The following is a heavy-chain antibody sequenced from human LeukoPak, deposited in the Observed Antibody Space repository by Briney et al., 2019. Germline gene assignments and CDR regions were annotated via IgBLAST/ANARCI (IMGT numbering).Heavy chain of an antibody. J-gene: IGHJ5*02. CDR2: IKQDGSEK. CDR3: ARPVVTPFGEWFDP. V-gene: IGHV3-7*01. CDR1: GFTFSSYW. D-gene: IGHD4-23*01. Sequence: GGSLRLSCAASGFTFSSYWMSWVRQAPGKGLEWVANIKQDGSEKYYVDSVKGRFTISRDNAKNSLYLQMNSLRAEDTAVYYCARPVVTPFGEWFDPWGQGTLVTVSS.